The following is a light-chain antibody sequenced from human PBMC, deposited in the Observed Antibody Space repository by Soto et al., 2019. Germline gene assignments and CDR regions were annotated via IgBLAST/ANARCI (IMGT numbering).Light chain of an antibody. Sequence: DISMTQSPSTLSASVGDRVTITCRASQTISSGLAWYQQKPGKAPKVLIYDASTLESGVPSRFSGSGSGIEFTLTISSLQPDDFATYYCQQYKSYKTFGQGTKVEIK. CDR3: QQYKSYKT. J-gene: IGKJ1*01. CDR2: DAS. V-gene: IGKV1-5*01. CDR1: QTISSG.